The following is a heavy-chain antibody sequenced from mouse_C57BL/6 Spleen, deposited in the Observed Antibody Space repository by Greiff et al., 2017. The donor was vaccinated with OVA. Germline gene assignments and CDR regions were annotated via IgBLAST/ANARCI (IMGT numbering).Heavy chain of an antibody. CDR1: GFSLTSYG. D-gene: IGHD2-12*01. CDR2: IWGDGST. Sequence: VQGVESGPGLVAPSPSLSITCTVSGFSLTSYGVSWVRQPPGKGLEWMGVIWGDGSTNYHSALISRLSISKDNSKSQVFLKLNSLQTDDTAAYYGAKEDDGAWFAYWGQGTLVTVSA. V-gene: IGHV2-3*01. J-gene: IGHJ3*01. CDR3: AKEDDGAWFAY.